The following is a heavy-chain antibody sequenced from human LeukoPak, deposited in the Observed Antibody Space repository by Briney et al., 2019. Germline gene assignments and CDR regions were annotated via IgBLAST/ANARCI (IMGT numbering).Heavy chain of an antibody. D-gene: IGHD4-17*01. J-gene: IGHJ4*02. CDR3: ARDRLTTVTTSTPFDY. CDR1: GYTFTSYY. Sequence: ASVKVSCKASGYTFTSYYLHWVRQAPGQGLEWMGIINPSGGSTTYRQKFQGRVTMTRDTSTSTVCMELSSLRSEDTAVYYCARDRLTTVTTSTPFDYWGQGTLVTVSS. V-gene: IGHV1-46*01. CDR2: INPSGGST.